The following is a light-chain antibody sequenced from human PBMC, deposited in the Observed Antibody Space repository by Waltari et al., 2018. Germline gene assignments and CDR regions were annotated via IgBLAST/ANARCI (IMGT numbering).Light chain of an antibody. J-gene: IGKJ1*01. Sequence: EIVLTQSPGTLSLSPGERATLSCRASQSISKYLAWYQQKPGQAPRLLIYHASSRAAGIPDRFSGSGSGTDFSISISRREPEDVAGYYCQHYESLPVTFGQGTKVEIK. V-gene: IGKV3-20*01. CDR3: QHYESLPVT. CDR1: QSISKY. CDR2: HAS.